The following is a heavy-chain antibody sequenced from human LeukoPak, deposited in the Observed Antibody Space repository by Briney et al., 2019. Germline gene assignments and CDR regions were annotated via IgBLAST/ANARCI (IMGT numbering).Heavy chain of an antibody. CDR1: GGSISSYY. Sequence: PSETLSLTCTVPGGSISSYYWSWIRQPPGKGLAWIGYIYYSGSTNYNPSLKSRVTISVDTSKKQFSLKLSSVTAADTAVYYCARVKGNIAAAGTRYYYYYGMDVWGQGTTVTVSS. V-gene: IGHV4-59*01. J-gene: IGHJ6*02. D-gene: IGHD6-13*01. CDR2: IYYSGST. CDR3: ARVKGNIAAAGTRYYYYYGMDV.